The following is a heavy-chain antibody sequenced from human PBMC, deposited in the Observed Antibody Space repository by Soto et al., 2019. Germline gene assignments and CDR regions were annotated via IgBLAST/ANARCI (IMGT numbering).Heavy chain of an antibody. CDR3: VRDGTKPLRDWSEH. J-gene: IGHJ5*02. Sequence: SEPLSLTCTVSGASISGFYWSWIRKSAGKGLEWIGRIYATVTTDYNPSLKSRVMMSVDTSKKQFSLKLRSVTAADTAVYYCVRDGTKPLRDWSEHWGKGISVTISS. CDR2: IYATVTT. D-gene: IGHD1-1*01. CDR1: GASISGFY. V-gene: IGHV4-4*07.